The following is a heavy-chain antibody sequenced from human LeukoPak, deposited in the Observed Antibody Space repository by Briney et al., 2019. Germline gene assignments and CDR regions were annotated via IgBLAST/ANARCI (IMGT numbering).Heavy chain of an antibody. CDR2: ISGSGEST. Sequence: PGGSLRLSCAASGFIFTNYFMSWVRQAPGKGLEWVSGISGSGESTYYADSVKGRFTISRDNSKNTLYLQMNSLRAEDTAVYYCAKVLDGTGYWNYYFDSWGQGTLVTVSS. CDR3: AKVLDGTGYWNYYFDS. CDR1: GFIFTNYF. V-gene: IGHV3-23*01. J-gene: IGHJ4*02. D-gene: IGHD3-22*01.